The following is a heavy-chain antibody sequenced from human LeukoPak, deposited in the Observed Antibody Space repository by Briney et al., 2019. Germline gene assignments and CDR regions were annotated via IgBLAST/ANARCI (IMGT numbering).Heavy chain of an antibody. V-gene: IGHV3-7*01. CDR3: ARGAVLLWFGEAPYAFDI. CDR1: GFTFSNYW. CDR2: INQDGSDK. Sequence: GGSLRLSCAASGFTFSNYWMTWVRQAPGKGLEWVANINQDGSDKYYVDSVKGRFTISRDNAKNSLYLEMSSLKDEDTAVYYCARGAVLLWFGEAPYAFDIWGQGTMVTVSS. D-gene: IGHD3-10*01. J-gene: IGHJ3*02.